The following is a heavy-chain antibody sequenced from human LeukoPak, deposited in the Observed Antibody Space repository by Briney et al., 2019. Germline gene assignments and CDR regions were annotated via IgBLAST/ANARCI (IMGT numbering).Heavy chain of an antibody. V-gene: IGHV3-30*04. J-gene: IGHJ6*03. D-gene: IGHD2-15*01. CDR3: ARDRSCTGGSCYMDV. Sequence: GGSLRLSCAASGFTFSSYVMHWVRQAPGKGLEWVAIISYDGSNEYYADSVKGRFTISRDNSKNTLSLQMSSLRVEDTAVYYCARDRSCTGGSCYMDVWGRGTTVTVSS. CDR1: GFTFSSYV. CDR2: ISYDGSNE.